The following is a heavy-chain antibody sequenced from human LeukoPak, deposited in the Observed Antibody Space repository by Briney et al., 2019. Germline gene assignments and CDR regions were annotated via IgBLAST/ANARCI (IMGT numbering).Heavy chain of an antibody. V-gene: IGHV4-4*07. CDR3: ARDPTYYYDSSGYVRDWFDP. CDR1: GGSISIYH. CDR2: IHTSGST. J-gene: IGHJ5*02. D-gene: IGHD3-22*01. Sequence: SETLSLTCTVPGGSISIYHWSWIRQPAGKGLEWIGQIHTSGSTNYNPPLKSRVTMSVDTSKNQFSLKLSSVTAADTAVYYCARDPTYYYDSSGYVRDWFDPWGQGTLVTVSS.